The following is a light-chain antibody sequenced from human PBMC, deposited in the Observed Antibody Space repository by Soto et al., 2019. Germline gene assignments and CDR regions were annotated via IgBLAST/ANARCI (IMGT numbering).Light chain of an antibody. CDR1: FNDVGGYNY. V-gene: IGLV2-11*01. CDR3: CSYRGTYIGV. Sequence: QSALTQPPSASGSPGQSVTISCTGTFNDVGGYNYVSWYQQHPGKAPKVMIYDVSKRPSGVPDRFSGSKSGNTASLTISGLQADDEADYYCCSYRGTYIGVFGGGTKLTVL. J-gene: IGLJ3*02. CDR2: DVS.